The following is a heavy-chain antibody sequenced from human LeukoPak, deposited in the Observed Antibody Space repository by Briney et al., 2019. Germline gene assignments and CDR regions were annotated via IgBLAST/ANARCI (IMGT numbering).Heavy chain of an antibody. CDR3: ARDATYYYDSSGYFNY. J-gene: IGHJ4*02. V-gene: IGHV3-7*01. CDR2: QDGSEK. Sequence: QDGSEKYYVDSVKGRFTISRDNAKNSLYLQMNSLRAEDTAVYYCARDATYYYDSSGYFNYWGQGTLVTVSS. D-gene: IGHD3-22*01.